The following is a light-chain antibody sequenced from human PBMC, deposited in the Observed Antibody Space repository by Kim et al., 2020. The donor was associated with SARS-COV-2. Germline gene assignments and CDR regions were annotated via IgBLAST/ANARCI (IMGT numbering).Light chain of an antibody. CDR2: QAS. CDR1: QNISRW. CDR3: QQYDSYPIT. Sequence: ASVGDRVTITCRASQNISRWLAWYQQKPGKAPNLLIYQASTLQSGVPSRFGGSGSGTEFTLAISSLQPDDFATYYCQQYDSYPITFGQGTKVDIK. V-gene: IGKV1-5*03. J-gene: IGKJ1*01.